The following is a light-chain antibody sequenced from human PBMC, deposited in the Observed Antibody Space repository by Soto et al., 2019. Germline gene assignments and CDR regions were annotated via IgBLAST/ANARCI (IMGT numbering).Light chain of an antibody. CDR1: SSDVGRYNF. Sequence: QSVLTQPPSASGSPGQSVTISCTGTSSDVGRYNFVSWYQQHPGKAPKLLIYEVTQRPSGVPDRFSGSKSGNTASLTVSGLQAEDEADYYCSSYAGSNVGVFGTGTKVTVL. J-gene: IGLJ1*01. CDR3: SSYAGSNVGV. CDR2: EVT. V-gene: IGLV2-8*01.